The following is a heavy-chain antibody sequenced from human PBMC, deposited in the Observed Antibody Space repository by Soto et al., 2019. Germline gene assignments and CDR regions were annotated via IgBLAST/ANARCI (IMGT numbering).Heavy chain of an antibody. CDR3: SREFVVRGRPLAKDL. D-gene: IGHD3-10*01. CDR1: GFNFRRYW. Sequence: PGGSLRLSCGAGGFNFRRYWVLWVRQVTGKRLVWPSGISPFYSKTYYADSVQGRFVIPRDDAKDAISLQMNNLRADDTAMYFCSREFVVRGRPLAKDLWVHGTQVTVSS. J-gene: IGHJ5*02. V-gene: IGHV3-74*01. CDR2: ISPFYSKT.